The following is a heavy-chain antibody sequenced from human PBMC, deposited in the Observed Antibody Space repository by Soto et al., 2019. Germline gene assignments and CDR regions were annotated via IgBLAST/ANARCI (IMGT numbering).Heavy chain of an antibody. V-gene: IGHV3-48*02. CDR3: ARDRGYNSGRSAAFDI. CDR1: GFTFSSFG. CDR2: ISGANTM. J-gene: IGHJ3*02. D-gene: IGHD3-10*01. Sequence: GGSLRLSCAASGFTFSSFGMNWVRQAPGKGLEWVSFISGANTMVYADSVKGRFSISRDNAKNSVYLQLNSLRDEDTAVYYCARDRGYNSGRSAAFDIWGRGTMVTVSS.